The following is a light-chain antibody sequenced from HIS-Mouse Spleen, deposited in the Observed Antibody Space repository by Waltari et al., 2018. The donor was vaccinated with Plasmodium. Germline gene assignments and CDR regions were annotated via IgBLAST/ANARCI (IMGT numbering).Light chain of an antibody. V-gene: IGKV1-6*01. Sequence: AIQMTQSPSSLSASVGDRVTITCRASQGIRNDLGWYQQKPGKAPKLLISGASRLQSGVPSRFSGRGSGTDFTLTISSLQPEDFATYYCLQDYNYPYTFGQGTKLEIK. CDR2: GAS. CDR3: LQDYNYPYT. CDR1: QGIRND. J-gene: IGKJ2*01.